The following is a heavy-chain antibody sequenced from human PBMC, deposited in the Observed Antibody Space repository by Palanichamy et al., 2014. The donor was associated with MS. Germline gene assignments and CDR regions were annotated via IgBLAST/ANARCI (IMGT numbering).Heavy chain of an antibody. Sequence: SGDSVSSNSAAWNWXRRSPSRGLEWLGRTYYRSKWYNDYAVSVKSRITINPDTSKNQFSLQLNSVTPEDTAVYYCARVAYSSSSYYYYYYMDVWGKGTTVTVSS. V-gene: IGHV6-1*01. CDR2: TYYRSKWYN. D-gene: IGHD6-6*01. CDR1: GDSVSSNSAA. J-gene: IGHJ6*03. CDR3: ARVAYSSSSYYYYYYMDV.